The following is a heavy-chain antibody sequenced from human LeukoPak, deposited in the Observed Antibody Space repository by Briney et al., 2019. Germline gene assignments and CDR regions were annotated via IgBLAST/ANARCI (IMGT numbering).Heavy chain of an antibody. CDR3: ATVGRFLEWLLSA. D-gene: IGHD3-3*01. J-gene: IGHJ5*02. CDR2: ITPLFGTA. V-gene: IGHV1-69*13. Sequence: SVKVSCKASGGTFSKYSISWVRQRPGQGLEWMGGITPLFGTANYAQKFQGRVTITADESASTAYMELSSLRSEDTAVYYCATVGRFLEWLLSAWGQGTLVTVSS. CDR1: GGTFSKYS.